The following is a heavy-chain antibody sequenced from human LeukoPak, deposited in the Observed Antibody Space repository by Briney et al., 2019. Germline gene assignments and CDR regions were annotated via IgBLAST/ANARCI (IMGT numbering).Heavy chain of an antibody. Sequence: GASVKVSCKAPGYTFTNYGISWVRQAPGQGLEWMGWISAYNGNTNYAQKLQGRVTMTTDTSTSTAYMELRSLRSDDTAVYYCARDPRYYDSSGYYPFLVSYYGMDVWGQGTTVTVSS. CDR3: ARDPRYYDSSGYYPFLVSYYGMDV. CDR2: ISAYNGNT. V-gene: IGHV1-18*01. J-gene: IGHJ6*02. D-gene: IGHD3-22*01. CDR1: GYTFTNYG.